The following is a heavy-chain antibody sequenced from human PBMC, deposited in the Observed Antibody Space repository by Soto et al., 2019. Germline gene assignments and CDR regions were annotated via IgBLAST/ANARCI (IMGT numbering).Heavy chain of an antibody. CDR1: DGSISTYF. D-gene: IGHD2-15*01. J-gene: IGHJ5*02. CDR2: IYHSGTA. CDR3: ARGKYCSGGSCERFDP. V-gene: IGHV4-59*01. Sequence: QVQLQESGPELVQPSETLSLTCTVSDGSISTYFWTWIRQPPGKGLEWIGHIYHSGTADYNPSLKSRVAMSVDTSKNQFSLNLTSVTAADTATYYCARGKYCSGGSCERFDPWGQGALVTVSS.